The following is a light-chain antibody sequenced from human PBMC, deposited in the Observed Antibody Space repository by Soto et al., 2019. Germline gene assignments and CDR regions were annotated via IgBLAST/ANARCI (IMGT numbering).Light chain of an antibody. J-gene: IGKJ5*01. CDR1: QSLLYNNTYNY. Sequence: EIVMTQSPLTLPVTPGEPASISCRSSQSLLYNNTYNYLDWYVQKPGQSPQLLIYFGSNRAPGVPDRFSGSGSGTDFTLKINRVEAEDVATYYCMQALQSLTFGQGTRLEIQ. V-gene: IGKV2-28*01. CDR2: FGS. CDR3: MQALQSLT.